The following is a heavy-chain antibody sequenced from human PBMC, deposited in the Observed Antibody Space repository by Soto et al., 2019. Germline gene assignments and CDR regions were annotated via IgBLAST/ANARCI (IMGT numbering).Heavy chain of an antibody. CDR1: GFTFSSYE. D-gene: IGHD1-26*01. CDR2: ISSSGSTI. CDR3: AREDGATLFDY. Sequence: GGSLRLSCAASGFTFSSYEMSWVRQAPGKGLEWVSYISSSGSTIYYADSVKGRFTISRDNAKNSLYLQMNSLRAEDTAVYYCAREDGATLFDYWGQGTLVTVSS. J-gene: IGHJ4*02. V-gene: IGHV3-48*03.